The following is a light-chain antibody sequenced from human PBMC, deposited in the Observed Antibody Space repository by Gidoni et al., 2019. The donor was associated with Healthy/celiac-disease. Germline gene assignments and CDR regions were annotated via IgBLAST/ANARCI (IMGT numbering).Light chain of an antibody. Sequence: SYELTQPPSVSVYPGQTASITCSGDKLVDKYACWYQQKPGQSTVLVIYQDSKRPSGIPERFSGSNSGNTATLTISGTQAMDEADYYCQAWDSSTSVVFGGGTKLTVL. CDR3: QAWDSSTSVV. CDR2: QDS. CDR1: KLVDKY. V-gene: IGLV3-1*01. J-gene: IGLJ2*01.